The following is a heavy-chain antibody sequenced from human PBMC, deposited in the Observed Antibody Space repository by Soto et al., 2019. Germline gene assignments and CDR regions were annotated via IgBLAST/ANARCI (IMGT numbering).Heavy chain of an antibody. D-gene: IGHD3-10*01. CDR1: GFTFSHLS. J-gene: IGHJ4*02. CDR2: IYNDGTYS. V-gene: IGHV3-74*01. CDR3: TRGPRPISTGTGAY. Sequence: PGGSLRLSCVASGFTFSHLSMSWVRQAPGKGLEWISRIYNDGTYSNYADSVRGRFTISRDNVNDTLYLQMNNLRAEDSGLYYCTRGPRPISTGTGAYWGQGTQVTVSS.